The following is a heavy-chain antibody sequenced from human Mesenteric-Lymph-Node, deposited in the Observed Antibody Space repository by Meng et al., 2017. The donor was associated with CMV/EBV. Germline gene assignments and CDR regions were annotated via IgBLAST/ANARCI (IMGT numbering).Heavy chain of an antibody. CDR3: ARSSTGYSSNWFDP. V-gene: IGHV1-2*02. CDR2: INPNSGGT. D-gene: IGHD6-13*01. CDR1: GCTFTGYY. J-gene: IGHJ5*02. Sequence: ASGCTFTGYYMRWVRQAPGERLEWMGWINPNSGGTNYAQKFQGRVTMTRDTSISTAYMELSRLRSDDTAVYYCARSSTGYSSNWFDPWGQGTLVTVSS.